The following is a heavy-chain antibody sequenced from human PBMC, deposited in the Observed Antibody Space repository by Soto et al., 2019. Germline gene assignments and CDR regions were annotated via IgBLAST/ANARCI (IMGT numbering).Heavy chain of an antibody. CDR2: ISYDGSDK. D-gene: IGHD5-18*01. CDR3: AEGKLIQLWPTFYFDY. CDR1: GFTFRSYG. J-gene: IGHJ4*02. V-gene: IGHV3-30*18. Sequence: PGGSLRLSCAASGFTFRSYGMHWVRQAPGKGLEWVAVISYDGSDKYSADSVKGRFTISRDNSKNTLYLQMDSLRAEDSAIYYCAEGKLIQLWPTFYFDYWCQGARVTVSS.